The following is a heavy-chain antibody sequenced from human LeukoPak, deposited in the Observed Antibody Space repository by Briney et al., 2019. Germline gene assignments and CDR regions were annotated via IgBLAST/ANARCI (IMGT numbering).Heavy chain of an antibody. Sequence: SETLSLTCTVSGGTISPYYWSWIRQPPGKGLEWIGYIYYSGSTNYSPSLKSRVTISLDTSKNQFSLKLSSVTAADTAVYYCARSTWLLDKWGQGTLVTVSS. CDR1: GGTISPYY. CDR2: IYYSGST. CDR3: ARSTWLLDK. J-gene: IGHJ4*02. V-gene: IGHV4-59*01. D-gene: IGHD3-22*01.